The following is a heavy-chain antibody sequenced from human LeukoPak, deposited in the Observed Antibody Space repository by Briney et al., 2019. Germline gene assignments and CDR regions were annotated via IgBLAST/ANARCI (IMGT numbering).Heavy chain of an antibody. V-gene: IGHV3-48*03. CDR2: ITISGHTK. CDR1: GFAFSTYK. Sequence: GGSLRLSCAASGFAFSTYKMSWVRQAPGRGLEWIADITISGHTKNYADSVKGRFTISRDNARSSLYLQMNSLRVEDTGVFYCARGDPHADLWGQGTLVTVSS. J-gene: IGHJ5*02. CDR3: ARGDPHADL.